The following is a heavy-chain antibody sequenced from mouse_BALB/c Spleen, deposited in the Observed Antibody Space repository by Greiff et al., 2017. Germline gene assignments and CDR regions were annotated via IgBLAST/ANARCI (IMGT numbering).Heavy chain of an antibody. D-gene: IGHD1-1*01. J-gene: IGHJ3*01. V-gene: IGHV3-8*02. CDR3: ARWAIYYYGSSYSAWFAY. CDR2: ISYSGST. Sequence: VQLQQSGPSLVKPSQTLSLTCSVTGDSITSGYWNWIRKFPGNKLEYMGYISYSGSTYYNPSLKSRISITRDTSKNQYYLQLNSVTTEDTATYYCARWAIYYYGSSYSAWFAYWGQGTLVTVSA. CDR1: GDSITSGY.